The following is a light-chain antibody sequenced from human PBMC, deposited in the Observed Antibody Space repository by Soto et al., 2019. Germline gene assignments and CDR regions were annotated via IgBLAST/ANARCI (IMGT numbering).Light chain of an antibody. V-gene: IGKV3-11*01. CDR3: QQRSNWPPEGLT. Sequence: EIVLTQSPATLSLSPGERATLSCRASQSVSSYLAWYQQKPGQAPRLLIYDASTRATGIPARFSGSGSGTDFTLTISSLEPEDFAVYYCQQRSNWPPEGLTFGGGTKVDIK. J-gene: IGKJ4*01. CDR1: QSVSSY. CDR2: DAS.